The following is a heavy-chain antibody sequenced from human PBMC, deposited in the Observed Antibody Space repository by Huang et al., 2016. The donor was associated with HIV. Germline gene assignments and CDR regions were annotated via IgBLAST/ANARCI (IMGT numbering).Heavy chain of an antibody. CDR2: IWYDGRNK. D-gene: IGHD6-19*01. CDR1: GFTLSSYG. CDR3: ALKGDSSGWEYFRH. V-gene: IGHV3-33*08. Sequence: QVQLVESGGGVVQPGRSLRLSCAASGFTLSSYGMHWVRQDAGKGLEWGAVIWYDGRNKYYADSVKGRFTISRDNSKNTLYLQMNSLKTENTAVYYCALKGDSSGWEYFRHWGQGTLVTVSS. J-gene: IGHJ1*01.